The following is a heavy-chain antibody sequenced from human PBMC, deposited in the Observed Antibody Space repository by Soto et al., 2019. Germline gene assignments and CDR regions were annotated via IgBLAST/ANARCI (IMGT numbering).Heavy chain of an antibody. CDR2: TYYRSKWYN. V-gene: IGHV6-1*01. CDR1: GDSVSSNSAA. D-gene: IGHD4-4*01. Sequence: SQTLSLTCAISGDSVSSNSAAWNWIRQSPSRGLEWLGRTYYRSKWYNDYAVSVKSRITINSDTSKNQFSLQLNSVTPEDTAVYYCAREVGLFYSNYRYFDYWGQGTLVTVSS. J-gene: IGHJ4*02. CDR3: AREVGLFYSNYRYFDY.